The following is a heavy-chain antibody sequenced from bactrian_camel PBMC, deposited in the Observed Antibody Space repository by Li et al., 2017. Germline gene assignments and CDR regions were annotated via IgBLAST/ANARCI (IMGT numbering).Heavy chain of an antibody. Sequence: HVQLVESGGGSVQTGGSLRLSCAASGFTYSTYCMGWFRQGPGKEREGVAAFDSDGSTSYADPVKGRFTISQVDAKNVVYLQMDNVKLDDTAMYYCAPDSSPQMGSYWTRGTQVTVS. J-gene: IGHJ4*01. CDR3: APDSSPQMGSY. V-gene: IGHV3S53*01. CDR1: GFTYSTYC. D-gene: IGHD3*01. CDR2: FDSDGST.